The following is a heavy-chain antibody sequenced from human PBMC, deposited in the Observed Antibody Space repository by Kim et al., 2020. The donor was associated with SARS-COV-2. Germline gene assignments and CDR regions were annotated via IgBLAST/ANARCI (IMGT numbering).Heavy chain of an antibody. V-gene: IGHV3-53*04. CDR2: IYSGGST. CDR1: GFTVSSNY. J-gene: IGHJ3*02. D-gene: IGHD6-19*01. CDR3: ARQRRYSSCDQHAFDI. Sequence: GGSLRLSCAASGFTVSSNYMSWVRQAPGKGLEWVSVIYSGGSTYYADSVKGRFTISRHNSKNTLYLQMNSLRAEDTAVYYCARQRRYSSCDQHAFDIWGQGTMVTVSS.